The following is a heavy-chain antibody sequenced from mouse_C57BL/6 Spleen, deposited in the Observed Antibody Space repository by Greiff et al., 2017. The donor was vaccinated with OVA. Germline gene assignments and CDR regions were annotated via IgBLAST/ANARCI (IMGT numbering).Heavy chain of an antibody. CDR3: ARDRGPGVIDY. Sequence: EVNLVESGGGLVKPGGSLKLSCAASGFTFSSYAMSWVRQTPEKRLEWVATISAGGSYTYYPDNVKGRFTISRDNAKNNLYLQMSHLKSEDTAMYYCARDRGPGVIDYWGQGTTLTVSS. D-gene: IGHD2-2*01. CDR1: GFTFSSYA. J-gene: IGHJ2*01. V-gene: IGHV5-4*01. CDR2: ISAGGSYT.